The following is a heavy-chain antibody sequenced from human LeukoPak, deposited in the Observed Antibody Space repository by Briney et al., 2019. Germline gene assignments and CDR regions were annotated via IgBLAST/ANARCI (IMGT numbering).Heavy chain of an antibody. D-gene: IGHD3-22*01. CDR3: ARPTYYYDSSGYLTGLNWFDP. J-gene: IGHJ5*02. V-gene: IGHV1-2*02. CDR2: INPNSGGT. CDR1: GYTFTGYY. Sequence: GASVKVSCKASGYTFTGYYMHWVRQAPGQGLEWMGWINPNSGGTNYAQKFQGRVTMTRDTSISTAYMELSRLRSDDTAVYYCARPTYYYDSSGYLTGLNWFDPWGQGTLVTVSS.